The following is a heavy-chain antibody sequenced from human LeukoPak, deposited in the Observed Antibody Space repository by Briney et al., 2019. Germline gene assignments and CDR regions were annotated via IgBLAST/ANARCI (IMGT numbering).Heavy chain of an antibody. D-gene: IGHD6-19*01. Sequence: PGASLRLCCAASGFTFSSYAMSLVRQAPGKGLEWVSAISGSGGSTYYADSVKGRFTISRDNSKNTLYLQMNSLRAEDTAVYYCANIAVAGSDYWGQGTLVTVSS. V-gene: IGHV3-23*01. CDR1: GFTFSSYA. CDR2: ISGSGGST. CDR3: ANIAVAGSDY. J-gene: IGHJ4*02.